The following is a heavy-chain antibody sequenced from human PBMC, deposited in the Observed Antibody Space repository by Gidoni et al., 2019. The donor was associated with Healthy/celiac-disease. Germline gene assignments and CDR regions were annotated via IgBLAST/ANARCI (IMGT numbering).Heavy chain of an antibody. CDR1: GWSFSGYY. Sequence: QVQLQQWGAGLLKPSETLSLTCAVYGWSFSGYYWSWIRQPPGKGLEWIGEINHSGSTNYNPSLKSRVTISVDTSKNQFSLKLSSVTAADTAVYYCARSYKAAAGPYYYYGMDVWGQGTTVTVSS. J-gene: IGHJ6*02. D-gene: IGHD6-13*01. CDR2: INHSGST. V-gene: IGHV4-34*01. CDR3: ARSYKAAAGPYYYYGMDV.